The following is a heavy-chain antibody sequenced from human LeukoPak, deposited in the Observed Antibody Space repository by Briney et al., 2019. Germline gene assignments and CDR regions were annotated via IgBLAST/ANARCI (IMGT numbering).Heavy chain of an antibody. Sequence: ASVTVSCKASGYTFTSYGISWVRQAPGQGLEWMGWISAYNGNTNYAQKLQGRVTMTTDTSTSTAYMELRSLRSDDTAVYYCARGFSYYYDSSGYCNFDYWGQGTLVTVSS. D-gene: IGHD3-22*01. V-gene: IGHV1-18*01. CDR2: ISAYNGNT. J-gene: IGHJ4*02. CDR1: GYTFTSYG. CDR3: ARGFSYYYDSSGYCNFDY.